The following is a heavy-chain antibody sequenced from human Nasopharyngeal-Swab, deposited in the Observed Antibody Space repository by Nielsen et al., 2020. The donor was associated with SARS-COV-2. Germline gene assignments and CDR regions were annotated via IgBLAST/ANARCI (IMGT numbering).Heavy chain of an antibody. Sequence: GGSLRLSSAASGFTFSSYGMHWVRQAPGKGLEWVAVISYDGSNKYYADSVKSRFTISRDKSKNTLYLQMNSLRAEDTAVYYCAKEGLLRGYSYGYLGDYWGQGTLVTVSS. J-gene: IGHJ4*02. CDR1: GFTFSSYG. D-gene: IGHD5-18*01. CDR2: ISYDGSNK. CDR3: AKEGLLRGYSYGYLGDY. V-gene: IGHV3-30*18.